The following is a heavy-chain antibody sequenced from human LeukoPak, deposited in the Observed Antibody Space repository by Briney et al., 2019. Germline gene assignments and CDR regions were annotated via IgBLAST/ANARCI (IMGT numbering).Heavy chain of an antibody. CDR3: ARGVPTTRNAFDI. CDR2: IYSGGST. CDR1: GFTVSSNY. Sequence: GGSLRLSCAASGFTVSSNYMSWVRQAPGKGLEWVSVIYSGGSTYYADSVKGRFTISGDNSKNTLYLQMNSLRAEDTAGYYCARGVPTTRNAFDIWGQGTMVTVSS. J-gene: IGHJ3*02. D-gene: IGHD4-11*01. V-gene: IGHV3-66*01.